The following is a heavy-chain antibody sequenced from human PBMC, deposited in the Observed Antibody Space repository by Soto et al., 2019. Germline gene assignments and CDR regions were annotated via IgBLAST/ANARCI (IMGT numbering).Heavy chain of an antibody. CDR2: INHSGST. Sequence: PSETLSLTCAVYGGSFSGYYWSWIRQPPGKGLEWIGEINHSGSTNYNPSLKSRVTISVDTSKNQFSLKLSSVTAADTAVYYCARAGYDFWSGYSSSFDYWGQGTLVTVSS. CDR1: GGSFSGYY. V-gene: IGHV4-34*01. J-gene: IGHJ4*02. CDR3: ARAGYDFWSGYSSSFDY. D-gene: IGHD3-3*01.